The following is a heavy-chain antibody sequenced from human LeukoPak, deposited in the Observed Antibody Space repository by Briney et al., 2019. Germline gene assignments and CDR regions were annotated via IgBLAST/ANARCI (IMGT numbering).Heavy chain of an antibody. CDR3: ARGLLRELLGLDY. Sequence: ASVKVSCKTSGYIFTGHYMHWVRQAPGQGPEWMGWMNPDSGGTNYAQNFQGRVTITRDTSTTTAYMELSGLTSEDTAVYYCARGLLRELLGLDYWGQGTLVTVSS. J-gene: IGHJ4*02. D-gene: IGHD3-10*01. CDR2: MNPDSGGT. V-gene: IGHV1-2*02. CDR1: GYIFTGHY.